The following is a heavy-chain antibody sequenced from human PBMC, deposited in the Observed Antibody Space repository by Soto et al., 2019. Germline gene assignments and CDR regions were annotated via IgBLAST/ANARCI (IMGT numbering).Heavy chain of an antibody. Sequence: PGGSLRLSCAASGFTFSGFSMNWVRQAPGKGLEWVSTFSGSGGNIYYGESVKGRFTISRDDPKNTLYLDMNSLRVEDTAVYYCAKDPPWTVGPLAMDVWGQGTTVTVSS. D-gene: IGHD2-2*01. CDR1: GFTFSGFS. CDR3: AKDPPWTVGPLAMDV. V-gene: IGHV3-21*04. J-gene: IGHJ6*02. CDR2: FSGSGGNI.